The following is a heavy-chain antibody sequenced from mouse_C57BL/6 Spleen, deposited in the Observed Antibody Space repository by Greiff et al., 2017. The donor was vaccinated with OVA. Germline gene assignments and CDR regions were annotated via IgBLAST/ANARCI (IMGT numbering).Heavy chain of an antibody. CDR3: ATYGALYYYAMDY. D-gene: IGHD1-1*01. CDR2: INPNNGGT. J-gene: IGHJ4*01. V-gene: IGHV1-26*01. Sequence: VQLQQSGPELVKPGASVKISCKASGYTFTDYYMNWVKQSHGKSLEWIGDINPNNGGTSYNQKFKGKATLTVDKSSSTAYMELRSLTSEDSAVYYCATYGALYYYAMDYWGQGTSVTVSS. CDR1: GYTFTDYY.